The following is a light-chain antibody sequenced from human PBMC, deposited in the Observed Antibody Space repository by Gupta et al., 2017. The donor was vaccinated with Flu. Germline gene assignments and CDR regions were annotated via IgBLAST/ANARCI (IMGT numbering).Light chain of an antibody. Sequence: EIVLTQSPATLSLSPGERATLSCRASQSVSSYLAWYQQKPGQDPRLLIFDASNRATGVPARFSGSGSGTDFTLTISSLEPEDFAIYYCQQRSDWPLTFGGGTNVEIK. CDR3: QQRSDWPLT. J-gene: IGKJ4*01. CDR1: QSVSSY. CDR2: DAS. V-gene: IGKV3-11*01.